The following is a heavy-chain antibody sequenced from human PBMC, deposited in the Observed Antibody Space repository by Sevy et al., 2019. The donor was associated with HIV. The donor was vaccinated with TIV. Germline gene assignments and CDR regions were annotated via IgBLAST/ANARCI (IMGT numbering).Heavy chain of an antibody. CDR3: ATTKDYYENSGYPIDF. V-gene: IGHV1-24*01. CDR1: GYTFTGYY. J-gene: IGHJ4*02. CDR2: FDPEDGEK. Sequence: ASVKVSCKASGYTFTGYYIHWVRQAHGKGLEWMGTFDPEDGEKIYAQKFQGRLTMTEDTSTDTAYMELSSLRSEDTAVYYCATTKDYYENSGYPIDFWGQGTLVTVSS. D-gene: IGHD3-22*01.